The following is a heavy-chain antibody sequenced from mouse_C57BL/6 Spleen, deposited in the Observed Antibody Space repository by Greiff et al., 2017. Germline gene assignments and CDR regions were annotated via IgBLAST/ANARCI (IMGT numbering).Heavy chain of an antibody. V-gene: IGHV1-59*01. Sequence: VQLQQPGAELVRPGTSVKLSCKASGYTFTSYWMHWVKQRPGQGLEWIGVIDPSDSYTNYNQKFKGKATLTVDTSSSTAYMQLSSLTSEDSAVYYCARGWLLRDWYFDVWGTGTTVTVSS. CDR3: ARGWLLRDWYFDV. CDR2: IDPSDSYT. J-gene: IGHJ1*03. D-gene: IGHD2-3*01. CDR1: GYTFTSYW.